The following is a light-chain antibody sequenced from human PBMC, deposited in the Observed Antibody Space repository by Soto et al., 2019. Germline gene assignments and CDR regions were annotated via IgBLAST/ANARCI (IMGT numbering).Light chain of an antibody. CDR3: QQYGNSPIT. Sequence: EIVLTQSPAALSASPGERASLSCRASRIFSSSLAWYQQKPGQPPRLLIYGASNRATGIPDRFSGRGSGTDFTLTISRLEPEDFAVYYCQQYGNSPITFGQGTRLEIK. CDR1: RIFSSS. CDR2: GAS. V-gene: IGKV3-20*01. J-gene: IGKJ5*01.